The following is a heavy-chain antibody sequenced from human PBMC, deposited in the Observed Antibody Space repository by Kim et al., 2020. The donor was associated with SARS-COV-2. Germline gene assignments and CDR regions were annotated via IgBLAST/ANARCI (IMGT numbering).Heavy chain of an antibody. J-gene: IGHJ4*02. CDR3: ASRSGYSYGTFDY. D-gene: IGHD5-18*01. V-gene: IGHV7-4-1*02. Sequence: YDQGFTGRFVFALDTSVSTAYLQISSLKAEDTAVYYCASRSGYSYGTFDYWGQGTLVTVSS.